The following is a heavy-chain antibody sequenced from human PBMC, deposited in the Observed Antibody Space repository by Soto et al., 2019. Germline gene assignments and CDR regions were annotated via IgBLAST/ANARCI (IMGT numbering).Heavy chain of an antibody. CDR3: ARDRVAGTTANWFAP. V-gene: IGHV4-61*01. CDR2: IYYSGST. J-gene: IGHJ5*02. D-gene: IGHD6-19*01. CDR1: GGSVSSGSYY. Sequence: PSETLSLTCTVSGGSVSSGSYYWSWIRQPPGKGLEWIGYIYYSGSTNYNPSLKSRVTISVDTSKNQFSLKLSSVTAADTAVYYCARDRVAGTTANWFAPWGQGTLVTVSS.